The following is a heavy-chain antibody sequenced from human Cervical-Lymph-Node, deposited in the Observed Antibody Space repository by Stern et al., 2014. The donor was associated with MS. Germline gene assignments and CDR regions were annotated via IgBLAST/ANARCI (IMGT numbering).Heavy chain of an antibody. CDR2: INASGGST. CDR3: ARVGGYGDSLDY. V-gene: IGHV1-46*01. J-gene: IGHJ4*02. D-gene: IGHD4-17*01. Sequence: QVQLVESGAEVKKPGASVKVSCKASGYTFTSYYMHWVRQAPGQGLEWMGIINASGGSTRSAQKFRGSVTMTRDTSTSTVYMELSSLRSEDTSVYYCARVGGYGDSLDYWGQGTLVTVSS. CDR1: GYTFTSYY.